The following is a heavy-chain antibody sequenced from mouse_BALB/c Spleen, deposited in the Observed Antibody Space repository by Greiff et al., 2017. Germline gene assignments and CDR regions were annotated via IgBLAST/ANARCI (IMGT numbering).Heavy chain of an antibody. CDR3: ARYYGYNMDD. D-gene: IGHD1-2*01. V-gene: IGHV5-12-1*01. Sequence: EVMLVESGGGLVKPGGSLKLSCAASGFAFSSYDMSWVRQTPEKRLEWVAYISSGGGSTYYPDTVKGRFTISRDNAKNTLYLQMSSLKSEDTAMYYCARYYGYNMDDWGQGTSVTVSS. CDR2: ISSGGGST. CDR1: GFAFSSYD. J-gene: IGHJ4*01.